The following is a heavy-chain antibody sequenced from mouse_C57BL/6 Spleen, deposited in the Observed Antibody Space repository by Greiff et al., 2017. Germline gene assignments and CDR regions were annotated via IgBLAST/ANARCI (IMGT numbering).Heavy chain of an antibody. J-gene: IGHJ1*03. V-gene: IGHV1-55*01. CDR1: GYTFTSYW. CDR2: IYPGSGST. CDR3: ANYYGSRRDWYFDV. Sequence: VQLQQPGAELVKPGASVKMSCKASGYTFTSYWITWVKQRPGQGLEWIGDIYPGSGSTNYNEKFKSKATLTVDTSSSPAYMQLSSLTSEDSAVYYCANYYGSRRDWYFDVWGTGTTVTVSS. D-gene: IGHD1-1*01.